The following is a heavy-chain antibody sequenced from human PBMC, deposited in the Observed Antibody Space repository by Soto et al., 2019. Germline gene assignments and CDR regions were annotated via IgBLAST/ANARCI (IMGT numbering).Heavy chain of an antibody. V-gene: IGHV4-59*01. CDR3: ARGLDQLTYYYYYGMDV. Sequence: SETLSLTCTVSGGSISSYYWSWIRQPPGKGLEWIGYIYYSGSTNYNPSLKSRVTISVDTSKKQFSLKLSSVTAADTAVYYCARGLDQLTYYYYYGMDVWGQGTTVTVSS. CDR2: IYYSGST. J-gene: IGHJ6*02. CDR1: GGSISSYY. D-gene: IGHD2-2*01.